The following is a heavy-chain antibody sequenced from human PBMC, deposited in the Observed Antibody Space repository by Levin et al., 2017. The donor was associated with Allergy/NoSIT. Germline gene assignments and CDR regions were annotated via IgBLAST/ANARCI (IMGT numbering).Heavy chain of an antibody. J-gene: IGHJ6*02. Sequence: GGSLRLSCAASGFTFSSYAMHWVRQAPGKGLEWVAVISYDGSNKYYADSVKGRFTISRDNSKNTLYLQMNSLRAEDTAVYYCARDLDYSSSWYSYYYYYGMDVWGQGTTVTVSS. V-gene: IGHV3-30*04. CDR3: ARDLDYSSSWYSYYYYYGMDV. CDR1: GFTFSSYA. D-gene: IGHD6-13*01. CDR2: ISYDGSNK.